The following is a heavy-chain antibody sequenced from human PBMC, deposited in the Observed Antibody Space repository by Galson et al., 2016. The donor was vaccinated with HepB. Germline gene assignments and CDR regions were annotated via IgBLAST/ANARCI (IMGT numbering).Heavy chain of an antibody. CDR3: ARDMSWRTYRFDY. CDR1: ENTFITSY. J-gene: IGHJ4*02. D-gene: IGHD1-26*01. Sequence: SVKVSCKASENTFITSYIHWVRQAPGQGLEWMGWINPNSRGTYYAQNFQDRVTMTSDSSISTAYMELSRLRSDDTAIYYCARDMSWRTYRFDYWGQGSLVTVSS. V-gene: IGHV1-2*02. CDR2: INPNSRGT.